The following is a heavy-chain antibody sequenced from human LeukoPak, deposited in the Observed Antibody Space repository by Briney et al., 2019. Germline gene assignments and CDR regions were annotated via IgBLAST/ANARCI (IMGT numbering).Heavy chain of an antibody. CDR2: IRSKTNNYAT. D-gene: IGHD1-26*01. CDR1: GFTFSGSA. J-gene: IGHJ4*02. V-gene: IGHV3-73*01. Sequence: TGGSLSLSCAASGFTFSGSAMHWVRQASGKGLEWVGRIRSKTNNYATAYAASVKGRFTISRDDSKNTAYLQMNSLKTDDTAVYFCTKGKWGYPFDYRGQGTLVTVSS. CDR3: TKGKWGYPFDY.